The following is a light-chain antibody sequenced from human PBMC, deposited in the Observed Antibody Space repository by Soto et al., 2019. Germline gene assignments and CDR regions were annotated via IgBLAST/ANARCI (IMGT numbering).Light chain of an antibody. Sequence: QSVLTQPPSASGSPGQSVTISCTGTSGDVGAYNYVSWYQQHPGKAPKLMIYEVTKRPSGVPDRFSGSKSGATASLTVSGLQAEDEADYYCCSYAGSKTFIFGGGTKLTVL. V-gene: IGLV2-8*01. CDR3: CSYAGSKTFI. J-gene: IGLJ2*01. CDR2: EVT. CDR1: SGDVGAYNY.